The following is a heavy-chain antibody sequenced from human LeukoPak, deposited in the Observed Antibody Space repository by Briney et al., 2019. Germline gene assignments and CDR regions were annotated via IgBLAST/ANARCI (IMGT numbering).Heavy chain of an antibody. D-gene: IGHD6-19*01. CDR1: GGSISSYY. CDR2: IYYSGST. V-gene: IGHV4-59*01. J-gene: IGHJ4*02. CDR3: ARQMAVAGDFDY. Sequence: SETLSLTCIVFGGSISSYYWSWIRQPPAKGLEWIGYIYYSGSTNYNPSLKSRVTISVDTSKNQFSLKLSSVTAADTAVYYCARQMAVAGDFDYWGQGTLVTVSS.